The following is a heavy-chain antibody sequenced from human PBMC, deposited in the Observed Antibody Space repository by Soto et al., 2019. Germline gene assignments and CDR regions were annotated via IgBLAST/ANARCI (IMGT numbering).Heavy chain of an antibody. CDR1: GGTFSSYA. J-gene: IGHJ5*02. Sequence: QVQLVQSGAEVKKPGSSVKVSCKASGGTFSSYAISWVRQAPGQGLEWMGGLIPIFGTANYAQKLQGRVTITADKSTSTAYMELSRLRSEDTAVYYCARGGIAARLIDWFDPWGQGTLVTISS. V-gene: IGHV1-69*06. D-gene: IGHD6-6*01. CDR2: LIPIFGTA. CDR3: ARGGIAARLIDWFDP.